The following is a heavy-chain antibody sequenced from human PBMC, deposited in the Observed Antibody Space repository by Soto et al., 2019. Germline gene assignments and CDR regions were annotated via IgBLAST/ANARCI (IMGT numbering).Heavy chain of an antibody. D-gene: IGHD3-10*01. CDR2: INHSGST. CDR1: GGSFSGYY. CDR3: ARNGRTYYYGSGSYSNWFDP. Sequence: SETLSLTCAVYGGSFSGYYWSWIRQPPGKGLEWIGEINHSGSTNYNPSLKSRVTISVDTSKNQFSLKLSSVTAADTAVYYCARNGRTYYYGSGSYSNWFDPWGQGTLVTVSS. J-gene: IGHJ5*02. V-gene: IGHV4-34*01.